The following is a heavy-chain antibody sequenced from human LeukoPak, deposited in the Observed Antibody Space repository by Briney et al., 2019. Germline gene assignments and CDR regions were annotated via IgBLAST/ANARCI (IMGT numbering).Heavy chain of an antibody. CDR2: INDNGAYI. CDR3: ARSPTGGYYPGGDY. J-gene: IGHJ4*02. Sequence: PGGSLRLSCAASGFTFSSYAMSWVRQAPGKGLEWVSSINDNGAYIYYTDSVKGRFTTSRDNAKNSLFLQMNSLRADDTAVYYCARSPTGGYYPGGDYWGQGTLVTVSS. V-gene: IGHV3-21*01. CDR1: GFTFSSYA. D-gene: IGHD1-26*01.